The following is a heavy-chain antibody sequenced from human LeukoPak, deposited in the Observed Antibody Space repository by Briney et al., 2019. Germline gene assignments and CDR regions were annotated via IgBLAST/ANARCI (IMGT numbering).Heavy chain of an antibody. V-gene: IGHV4-39*01. J-gene: IGHJ4*02. CDR1: GGSISSSSYY. Sequence: SETLSLTCTVSGGSISSSSYYWGWIRQPPGKGLEWIGSIYYSGSTYYNPSLKSRVTISVDTSKNQFSLRLSSVTAADTVVYYCARQGGRITIFGVVLYYFDYWGQGTLVTVSS. CDR3: ARQGGRITIFGVVLYYFDY. D-gene: IGHD3-3*01. CDR2: IYYSGST.